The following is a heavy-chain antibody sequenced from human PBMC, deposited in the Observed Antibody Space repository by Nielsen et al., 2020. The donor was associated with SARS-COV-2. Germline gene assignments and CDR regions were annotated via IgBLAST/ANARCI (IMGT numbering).Heavy chain of an antibody. Sequence: GESLKISCAGSGFTFSSYYMNWVRQAPGKGLEWVSALSGRGGTHYADFVKGRFTTSTDTSRTTLYLQMTSLRAEDTAIYYCARSTPYGTTWYGALDSWGQGTLVSVSS. CDR3: ARSTPYGTTWYGALDS. CDR1: GFTFSSYY. V-gene: IGHV3-23*01. J-gene: IGHJ4*02. CDR2: LSGRGGT. D-gene: IGHD6-13*01.